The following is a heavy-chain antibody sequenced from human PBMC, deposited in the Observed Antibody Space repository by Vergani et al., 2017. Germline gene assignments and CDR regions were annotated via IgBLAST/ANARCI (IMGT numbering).Heavy chain of an antibody. D-gene: IGHD1-26*01. J-gene: IGHJ4*02. CDR1: GFTFGDYA. CDR2: IRSKAYGGTT. V-gene: IGHV3-49*03. CDR3: TRDSQSLVGATLPFDY. Sequence: EVQLVESGGGLVQPGRSLRLSCTASGFTFGDYAMSWFRQAPGKGLEWVGFIRSKAYGGTTEYAASVKGRFTISRDDSKSIAYLQMNSLKTEDTAVYYCTRDSQSLVGATLPFDYWGQGTLVTVSS.